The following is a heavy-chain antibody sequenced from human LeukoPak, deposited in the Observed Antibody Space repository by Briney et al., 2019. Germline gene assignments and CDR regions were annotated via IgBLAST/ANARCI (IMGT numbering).Heavy chain of an antibody. CDR1: GFTFNSYE. V-gene: IGHV3-48*03. D-gene: IGHD3-22*01. CDR3: ARDSDSSGLDAFDI. Sequence: PGGSLRLSCAASGFTFNSYEMNWVRQAPGKGLEWVSYISSSGSGTQYADSVKGRFTISRDNAKNSLYLQMNSLRAEDTAVYYCARDSDSSGLDAFDIWGQGTMVTVSS. CDR2: ISSSGSGT. J-gene: IGHJ3*02.